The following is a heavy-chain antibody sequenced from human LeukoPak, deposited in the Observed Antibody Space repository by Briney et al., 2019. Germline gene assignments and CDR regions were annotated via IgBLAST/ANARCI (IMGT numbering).Heavy chain of an antibody. J-gene: IGHJ5*02. CDR3: ARLGSRGWESWFDP. Sequence: PSETLSLTCTVSGGSISSSSYYWGWIRQPPGKGLEWIGSIYYSGSTYYNPSLKSRVTISVDTSKNQFSLKLSSVTAADTAVYYCARLGSRGWESWFDPSGQGTLVTVYS. CDR1: GGSISSSSYY. D-gene: IGHD3-10*01. CDR2: IYYSGST. V-gene: IGHV4-39*01.